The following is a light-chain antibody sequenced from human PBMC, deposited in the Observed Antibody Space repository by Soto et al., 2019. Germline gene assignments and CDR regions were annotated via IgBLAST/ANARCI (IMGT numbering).Light chain of an antibody. CDR2: DAS. Sequence: IVMTQSPATLSVRPGERPTLSCSASQSVSSTYLAWYQQKPGQAPRIIIYDASRRATGITDRFSGSGSGTDFTLTIRRLEPKDFAVYYCKQYGNSHRTFGQGTQLDIK. V-gene: IGKV3-20*01. CDR1: QSVSSTY. J-gene: IGKJ1*01. CDR3: KQYGNSHRT.